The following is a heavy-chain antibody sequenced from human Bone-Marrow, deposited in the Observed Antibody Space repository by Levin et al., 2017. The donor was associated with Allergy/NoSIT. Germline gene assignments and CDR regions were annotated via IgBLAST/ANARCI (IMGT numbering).Heavy chain of an antibody. Sequence: GGSLRLSCAASGFTFSSYAMNWVRQVPGKGLEWVSSISGSGDDTYYTDSVRGRFTVSRDNSKATLYLHMDSLRADDTALYYCAKAKDIVVVPAAGCEPRGWFDPWGQGSLVAVSS. CDR1: GFTFSSYA. CDR2: ISGSGDDT. D-gene: IGHD2-2*01. CDR3: AKAKDIVVVPAAGCEPRGWFDP. J-gene: IGHJ5*02. V-gene: IGHV3-23*01.